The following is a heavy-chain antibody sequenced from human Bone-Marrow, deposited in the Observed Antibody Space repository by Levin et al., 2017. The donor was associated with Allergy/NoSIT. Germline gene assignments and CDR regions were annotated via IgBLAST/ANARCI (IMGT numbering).Heavy chain of an antibody. J-gene: IGHJ6*04. D-gene: IGHD3-10*01. CDR3: AREYYYGSASYITEPCVDV. Sequence: SQTLSLTCAVSGGSFRGYYWSWIRQTPGKGLEWIGEINHSGGTTYNPSLKSRVTMSVDTSKNQFSLNLTSVTAADTAVYYCAREYYYGSASYITEPCVDVWGIGTTVAVSS. CDR2: INHSGGT. V-gene: IGHV4-34*01. CDR1: GGSFRGYY.